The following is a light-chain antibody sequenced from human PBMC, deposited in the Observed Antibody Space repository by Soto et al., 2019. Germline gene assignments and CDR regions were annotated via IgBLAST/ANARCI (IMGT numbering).Light chain of an antibody. V-gene: IGKV3-11*01. CDR1: QSVSNY. J-gene: IGKJ5*01. CDR2: DVS. Sequence: EIVLTQSPATLSFSSWERATLSFTADQSVSNYLAWYQQKRGQAPRLLIYDVSDRATGIPARFSGSGSGTDFTLTISSLEPEDFAVYHCQQRSSWPITFGQGTRLEIK. CDR3: QQRSSWPIT.